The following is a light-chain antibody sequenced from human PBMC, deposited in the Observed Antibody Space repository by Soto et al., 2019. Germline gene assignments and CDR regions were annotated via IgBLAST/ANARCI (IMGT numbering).Light chain of an antibody. J-gene: IGKJ1*01. CDR1: QSISSY. V-gene: IGKV3-11*01. CDR3: QQRSNWPPWT. CDR2: DTS. Sequence: EIVLTQSPANLSLPPGARATLSCRASQSISSYFVWYQQKPGQAPRLLIYDTSNRATGIPARFSGTGSGTDFTLTISSLEPEDSAVYYCQQRSNWPPWTFGQGTKVDI.